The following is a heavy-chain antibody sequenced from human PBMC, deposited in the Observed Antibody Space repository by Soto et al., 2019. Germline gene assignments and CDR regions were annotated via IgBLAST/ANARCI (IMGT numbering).Heavy chain of an antibody. CDR1: EFTFSSYW. CDR2: ISRDGSST. Sequence: EVQLVESGGGLVQPGGSLRLSCAASEFTFSSYWMHWVRQGPGKGLVWVSRISRDGSSTSYADSVKGRFTISRDNAKNTLNLQINSLRAEDTAVYYCARDLGTSYAWRLWGRGTVVTVSS. J-gene: IGHJ2*01. CDR3: ARDLGTSYAWRL. V-gene: IGHV3-74*01. D-gene: IGHD2-2*01.